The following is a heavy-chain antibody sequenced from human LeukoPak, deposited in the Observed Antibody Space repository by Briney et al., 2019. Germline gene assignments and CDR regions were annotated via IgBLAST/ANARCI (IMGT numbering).Heavy chain of an antibody. D-gene: IGHD3-22*01. V-gene: IGHV4-61*08. CDR3: ARAYYESSAYRHAVYFDY. J-gene: IGHJ4*02. CDR2: IYYSGSS. Sequence: SETLSLTCTVSGGSISSGDYYWSWIRQPPGKGLEWIGYIYYSGSSNYNPSLKSRVTVSIDTSKNQLSLNLPSVTAADTAVYYCARAYYESSAYRHAVYFDYWGQGTLVTVSS. CDR1: GGSISSGDYY.